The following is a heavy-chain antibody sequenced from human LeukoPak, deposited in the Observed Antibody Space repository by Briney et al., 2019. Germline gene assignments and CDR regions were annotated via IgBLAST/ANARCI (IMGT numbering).Heavy chain of an antibody. V-gene: IGHV1-69*13. J-gene: IGHJ4*02. D-gene: IGHD6-19*01. CDR3: ARVIYSSGWYYFNY. CDR2: VIPIFGTA. CDR1: GGTFSSYA. Sequence: SVKVSCKASGGTFSSYAISWVRQAPGQGLERMGGVIPIFGTANYAQKFQGRVTIAADESTSTAYMELSSLRSEDTAVYYCARVIYSSGWYYFNYWGQGTLVTVSS.